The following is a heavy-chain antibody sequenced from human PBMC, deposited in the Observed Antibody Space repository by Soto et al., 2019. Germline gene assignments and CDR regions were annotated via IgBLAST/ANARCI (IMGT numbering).Heavy chain of an antibody. J-gene: IGHJ4*02. Sequence: PGGSLRLSCAASGFTFSSYTMSWVRQAPGKGLEWVSTISGSGSSTYSADSVKGRFTISRDNSKNTLYLQMNSLRVAATAIYYCATARGIDYWGEGT. CDR1: GFTFSSYT. CDR2: ISGSGSST. CDR3: ATARGIDY. D-gene: IGHD3-10*01. V-gene: IGHV3-23*01.